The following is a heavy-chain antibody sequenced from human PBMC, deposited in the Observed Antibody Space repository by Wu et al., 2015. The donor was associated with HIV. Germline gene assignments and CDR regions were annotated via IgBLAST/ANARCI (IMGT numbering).Heavy chain of an antibody. CDR2: ISTYNGRT. CDR1: DHSLTNYG. D-gene: IGHD1-26*01. V-gene: IGHV1-18*01. J-gene: IGHJ4*02. CDR3: AGEGAYSGSYPKTYYLDS. Sequence: QVQLVQSGAELRKPGSSVRVSCKASDHSLTNYGITWVRQAPGRGLEWMGWISTYNGRTNYAQQFQGRLTVTADTATTTAYMELTSLTSADTAMYFCAGEGAYSGSYPKTYYLDSWGQGTLVTVSS.